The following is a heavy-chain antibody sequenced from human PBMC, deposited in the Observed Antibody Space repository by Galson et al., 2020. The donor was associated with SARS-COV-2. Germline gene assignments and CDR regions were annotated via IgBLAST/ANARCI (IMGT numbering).Heavy chain of an antibody. V-gene: IGHV1-46*01. CDR1: GYTFTSYY. J-gene: IGHJ4*02. Sequence: ASVKVSCKASGYTFTSYYMHWVRQAPGQGLEWMGIINPSGGSTSYAQKFQGRVTMTRDTSTSTVYMELSSLRSEDTAVYYCARDHGRVYYDDSSGYYYGGYFDYWGQGTLVTVSS. CDR3: ARDHGRVYYDDSSGYYYGGYFDY. CDR2: INPSGGST. D-gene: IGHD3-22*01.